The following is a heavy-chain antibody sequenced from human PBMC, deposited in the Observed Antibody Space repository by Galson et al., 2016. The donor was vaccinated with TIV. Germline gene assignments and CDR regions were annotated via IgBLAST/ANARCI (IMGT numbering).Heavy chain of an antibody. CDR2: IENDGSNK. Sequence: SLRLSCAASGLSFSGHGMHWVRKAPGKGLEWVAFIENDGSNKYYPDSMKGRFTVSRDNSKNTLYLHMNSLRPEDTAIYYCAKDSTTTLYYMDVWGKGTTVTVSS. J-gene: IGHJ6*03. V-gene: IGHV3-30*02. CDR3: AKDSTTTLYYMDV. CDR1: GLSFSGHG. D-gene: IGHD4-17*01.